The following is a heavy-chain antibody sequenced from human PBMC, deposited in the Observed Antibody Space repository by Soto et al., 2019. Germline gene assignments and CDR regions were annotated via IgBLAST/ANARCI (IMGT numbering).Heavy chain of an antibody. Sequence: SETLSLTCTVSGDSISGYYWSWIRQPPGKRLEYIGYIYYNGRTNYNPSLKSRVTILVDTSKNQFSLKLNSVTAADTAVYYCARGHYEWPQGVLDNWGQGTLVTFSS. D-gene: IGHD3-16*01. CDR2: IYYNGRT. V-gene: IGHV4-59*01. CDR3: ARGHYEWPQGVLDN. CDR1: GDSISGYY. J-gene: IGHJ4*02.